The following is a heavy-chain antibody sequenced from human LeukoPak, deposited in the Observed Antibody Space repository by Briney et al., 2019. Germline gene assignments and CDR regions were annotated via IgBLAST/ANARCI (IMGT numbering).Heavy chain of an antibody. V-gene: IGHV3-66*01. Sequence: GGSLRLSCLVSGFTVSSNYMSWVRQTPGKGLEWVSVIYSGGTTKYADSVKGRFTIYRDTSKNTLYLQMNSLRVEETAVYYCASKLTTGSWGQGTLVNGSS. CDR3: ASKLTTGS. D-gene: IGHD4-17*01. CDR1: GFTVSSNY. J-gene: IGHJ4*02. CDR2: IYSGGTT.